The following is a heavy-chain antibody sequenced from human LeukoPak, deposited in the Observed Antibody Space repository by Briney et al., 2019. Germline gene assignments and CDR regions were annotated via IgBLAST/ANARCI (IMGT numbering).Heavy chain of an antibody. Sequence: PGGSLRLSCAASGFTFSSYAMNWVRQAPGKGLEWVSAISGRGGITYYTDSVKGRFTISRDTSRSTLYLQMSSLRAEDTAVYYCTKDLAFCGGDCYSGADNWGQGALVTVSS. CDR2: ISGRGGIT. J-gene: IGHJ4*02. CDR3: TKDLAFCGGDCYSGADN. CDR1: GFTFSSYA. V-gene: IGHV3-23*01. D-gene: IGHD2-21*01.